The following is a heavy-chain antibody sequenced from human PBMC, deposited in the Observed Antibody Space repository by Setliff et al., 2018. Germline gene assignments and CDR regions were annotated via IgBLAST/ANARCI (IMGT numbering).Heavy chain of an antibody. CDR2: MYHSGST. CDR3: ARALGYCSRTSCYADAFDI. CDR1: GYSIGSGYY. Sequence: PSETLSLTCGVTGYSIGSGYYWGWIRQPPGKGLEWIGSMYHSGSTYYNPSLKSRVTISVDTSKNQFSLKLNYVTAADTAVYYCARALGYCSRTSCYADAFDIWGQGTMVTVSS. D-gene: IGHD2-2*01. V-gene: IGHV4-38-2*01. J-gene: IGHJ3*02.